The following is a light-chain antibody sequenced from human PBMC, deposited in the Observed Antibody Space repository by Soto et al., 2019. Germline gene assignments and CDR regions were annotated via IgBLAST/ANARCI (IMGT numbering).Light chain of an antibody. CDR2: GAS. CDR1: QSVTSNY. CDR3: QQYGSSPRT. V-gene: IGKV3-20*01. J-gene: IGKJ2*01. Sequence: EIVLTHSPGTLSLSPGERATLSCRASQSVTSNYLAWYQHKPGQAPRLLIYGASSRTTGIPDRVSGSGAGTDFALTISRLEPEDFAVYYCQQYGSSPRTFCQGTKLEIK.